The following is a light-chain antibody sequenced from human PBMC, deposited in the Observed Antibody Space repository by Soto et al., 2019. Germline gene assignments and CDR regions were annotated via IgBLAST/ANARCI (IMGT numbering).Light chain of an antibody. V-gene: IGKV3-20*01. CDR1: QSVSNNY. J-gene: IGKJ1*01. CDR2: GAS. Sequence: EIVFTQSPGTLSFSPGERATLSCRASQSVSNNYLAWYQQKPGQAPRLLIYGASSRATGIPDRFSGSGSGTDFTLTISRLEPEDFAVYYCQQHGNSPRTFGQGTKVDIK. CDR3: QQHGNSPRT.